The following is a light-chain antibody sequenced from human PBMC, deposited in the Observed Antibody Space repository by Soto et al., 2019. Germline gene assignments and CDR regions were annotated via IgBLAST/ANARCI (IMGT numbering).Light chain of an antibody. V-gene: IGKV3-15*01. J-gene: IGKJ1*01. CDR3: QLDNDWPPET. Sequence: EIVLTQSPGTLSLSPGERATLSCRASQSVSSSYLAWYQQKPGQAPRLLIYGASTRATGIPARFSGSGSGTEFTLTISSLQSEDCAVYYCQLDNDWPPETFGQGTKVDI. CDR1: QSVSSSY. CDR2: GAS.